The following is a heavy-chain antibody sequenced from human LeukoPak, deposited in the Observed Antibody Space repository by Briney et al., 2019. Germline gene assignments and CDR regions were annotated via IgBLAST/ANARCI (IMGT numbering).Heavy chain of an antibody. V-gene: IGHV4-34*01. CDR3: ARIAAAGMGAFDI. CDR2: INHSGST. CDR1: GGSFSGYY. D-gene: IGHD6-13*01. J-gene: IGHJ3*02. Sequence: PSETLSLTCAVYGGSFSGYYWSWIRQPPGKGLEWIGEINHSGSTNYNLSLKSRVTISVDTSKNQFSLKLSSVTAADTAVYYCARIAAAGMGAFDIWGQGTMVTVSS.